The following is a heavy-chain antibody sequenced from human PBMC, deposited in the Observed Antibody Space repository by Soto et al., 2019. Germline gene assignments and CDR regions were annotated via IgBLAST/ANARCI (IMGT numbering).Heavy chain of an antibody. CDR3: ARGGSCSGGSCYSVDWFDP. D-gene: IGHD2-15*01. J-gene: IGHJ5*02. CDR1: GGSISSGGYY. Sequence: PSETLSLTCTVSGGSISSGGYYWSWIRQHPGKGLEWIGYIYYSGSTYYNPSLKSRVTISVDTSKNQFSLKLSSVAAADTAVYYCARGGSCSGGSCYSVDWFDPWGQGTLVTVSS. CDR2: IYYSGST. V-gene: IGHV4-31*03.